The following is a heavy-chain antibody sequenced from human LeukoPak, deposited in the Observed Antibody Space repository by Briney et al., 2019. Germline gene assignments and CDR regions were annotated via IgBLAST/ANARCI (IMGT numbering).Heavy chain of an antibody. CDR1: GFTFSSHG. CDR3: ARGGAAGIYGMDV. J-gene: IGHJ6*02. CDR2: ISYDGSNK. D-gene: IGHD6-13*01. V-gene: IGHV3-30*02. Sequence: GGSLRLSCAASGFTFSSHGMHWVRQAPGKGLEWVTFISYDGSNKDYADSVKGRFTISRDNSKNTLYLQVDSLRPEDTAVYCCARGGAAGIYGMDVWGQGAIMTVTS.